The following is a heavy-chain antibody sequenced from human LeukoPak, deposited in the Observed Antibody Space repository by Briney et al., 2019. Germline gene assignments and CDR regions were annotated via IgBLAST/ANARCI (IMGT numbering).Heavy chain of an antibody. V-gene: IGHV5-10-1*01. CDR3: ASGSGTYSPDY. J-gene: IGHJ4*02. CDR2: IAPTDSYT. D-gene: IGHD3-10*01. CDR1: GYSFTSYW. Sequence: GESLKISCQGSGYSFTSYWITRVRQMPGKGLEWMGMIAPTDSYTNYSPSFQGHVTISVDKSISTAYLQWSSLKASDTAMYFCASGSGTYSPDYWGQGTLVTVSS.